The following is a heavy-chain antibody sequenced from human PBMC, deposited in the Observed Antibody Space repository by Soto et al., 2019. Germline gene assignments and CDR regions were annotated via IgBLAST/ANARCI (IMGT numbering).Heavy chain of an antibody. J-gene: IGHJ6*02. V-gene: IGHV3-30-3*01. Sequence: QVQLVESGGGVVQPGRSLRLSCAASGFTFSSYAMHWVRQAPGKGLEWVAVISYDGSNKYYADSVKGRFTISRDNSKNTLYLQMNSLRAEDTAVYYCAREGQLGVYYYYGMDVWGQGTTVTVSS. CDR1: GFTFSSYA. CDR2: ISYDGSNK. CDR3: AREGQLGVYYYYGMDV. D-gene: IGHD2-2*01.